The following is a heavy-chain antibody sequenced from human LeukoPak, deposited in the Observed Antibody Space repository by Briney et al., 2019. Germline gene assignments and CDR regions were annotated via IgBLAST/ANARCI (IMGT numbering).Heavy chain of an antibody. J-gene: IGHJ4*02. D-gene: IGHD2-8*01. CDR3: ARDSRGYCSKGACYSIDY. Sequence: ASVKVSCKASGYTFTNYGISWVRQAPGQGLEWMGWISTFNGNTNYAQKVQGRVTMTTDTSTSTAYMELRSLSSDDTAVYYCARDSRGYCSKGACYSIDYWGQGTLVTVSS. V-gene: IGHV1-18*01. CDR2: ISTFNGNT. CDR1: GYTFTNYG.